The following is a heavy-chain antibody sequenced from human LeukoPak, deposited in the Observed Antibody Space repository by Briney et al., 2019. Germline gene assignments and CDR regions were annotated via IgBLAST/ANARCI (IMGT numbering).Heavy chain of an antibody. CDR2: IYYSGST. V-gene: IGHV4-61*01. CDR3: ARGGGYSPVLDY. CDR1: GYSISSGYY. J-gene: IGHJ4*02. Sequence: SETLSLTCTVSGYSISSGYYWGWIRQPPGKGLEWIGYIYYSGSTNYNPSLKSRVTISVDTSKNQFSLKLSSVTAADTAVYYCARGGGYSPVLDYWGQGTLVTVSS. D-gene: IGHD5-18*01.